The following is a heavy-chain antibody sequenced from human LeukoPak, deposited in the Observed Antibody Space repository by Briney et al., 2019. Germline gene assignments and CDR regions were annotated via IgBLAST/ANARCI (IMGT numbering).Heavy chain of an antibody. Sequence: PSQTLSLTCTVSGGSISSGGYYWSWIRQPPGKGLEWIGYIYHSGSTYYNPSLKSRVTISVDRSKNQFSLKLSSVTAADTAVYYCARELRSSSSPYNWFDPWGQGTLVTVSS. D-gene: IGHD2-2*01. J-gene: IGHJ5*02. CDR2: IYHSGST. V-gene: IGHV4-30-2*01. CDR1: GGSISSGGYY. CDR3: ARELRSSSSPYNWFDP.